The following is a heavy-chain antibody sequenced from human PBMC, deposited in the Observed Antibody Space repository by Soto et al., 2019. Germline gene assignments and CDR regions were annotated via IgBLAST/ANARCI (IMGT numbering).Heavy chain of an antibody. V-gene: IGHV4-59*01. CDR3: ARAEMVYAISGPLDI. CDR1: GGSISSYY. CDR2: IHNSGST. D-gene: IGHD2-8*01. J-gene: IGHJ3*02. Sequence: SETLSLTCTVSGGSISSYYWNWIRQTPGKGLEWIGYIHNSGSTNYNPSLKSRVTISVDTSKNQFSLELSSVTAADTAVYYCARAEMVYAISGPLDIWGQGTLVTVS.